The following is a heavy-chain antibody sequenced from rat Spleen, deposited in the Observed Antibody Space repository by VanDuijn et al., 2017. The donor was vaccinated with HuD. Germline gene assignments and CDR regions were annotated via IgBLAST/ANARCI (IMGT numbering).Heavy chain of an antibody. CDR2: ITYDGSST. CDR1: GFTFSDFY. V-gene: IGHV5-29*01. CDR3: ARHELPGYNWFAY. Sequence: EVQLVESGGDLVQPGRSLKLSCAASGFTFSDFYMAWVRQAPTKGLEWVASITYDGSSTYYRDSVKGRFTISRDNAESTLYLQMDSLRSEDTATYYCARHELPGYNWFAYWGQGTLVTVSS. J-gene: IGHJ3*01. D-gene: IGHD1-4*01.